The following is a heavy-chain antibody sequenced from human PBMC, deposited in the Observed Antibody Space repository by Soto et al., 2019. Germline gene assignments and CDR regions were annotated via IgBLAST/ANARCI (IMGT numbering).Heavy chain of an antibody. D-gene: IGHD3-10*01. CDR2: IYYSGST. J-gene: IGHJ4*02. CDR1: GGSISSYY. V-gene: IGHV4-59*12. CDR3: ARDKITDLLYY. Sequence: SETLSLTCTVSGGSISSYYWSWIRQPPGKGLEWIGYIYYSGSTNYNPSLKSRVTISVDTSKNQFSLKLTSVTAADTAVYYCARDKITDLLYYWGQGTLVAVSS.